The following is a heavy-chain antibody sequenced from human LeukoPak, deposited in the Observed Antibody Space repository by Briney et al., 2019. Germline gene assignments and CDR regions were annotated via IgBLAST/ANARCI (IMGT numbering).Heavy chain of an antibody. CDR2: ISSSGSTI. V-gene: IGHV3-48*03. Sequence: PGGSLRLSCAAPGFTFSSYEMNWVRQAPGKGLEWVSYISSSGSTIYYADSVKGRFTISRDNAKNSLYLQMNSLRAEDTAVYYCARGYDFWSGSPFSSPHFDYWGQGTLVTVSS. CDR1: GFTFSSYE. J-gene: IGHJ4*02. D-gene: IGHD3-3*01. CDR3: ARGYDFWSGSPFSSPHFDY.